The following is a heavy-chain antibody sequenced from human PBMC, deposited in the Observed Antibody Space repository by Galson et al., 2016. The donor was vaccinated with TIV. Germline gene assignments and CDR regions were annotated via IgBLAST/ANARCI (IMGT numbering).Heavy chain of an antibody. J-gene: IGHJ3*02. V-gene: IGHV4-34*01. CDR1: GGAFSGDS. CDR2: ISRSGRT. CDR3: VRKATSGGYVFDI. D-gene: IGHD5-12*01. Sequence: ETLSLTCAVYGGAFSGDSWSWIRQPPGKGLEWIGEISRSGRTNHKPSLKSRVTISLDRPKNQFSLQLTSVTTIDTAVYYCVRKATSGGYVFDIWGQGTMVTVSS.